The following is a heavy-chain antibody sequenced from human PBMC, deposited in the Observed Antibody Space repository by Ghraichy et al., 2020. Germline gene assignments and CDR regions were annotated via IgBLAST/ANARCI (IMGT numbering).Heavy chain of an antibody. CDR2: IYYSGST. J-gene: IGHJ4*02. CDR1: GGSISSSSYY. V-gene: IGHV4-39*07. D-gene: IGHD6-19*01. CDR3: ARDFRSGWNHLDY. Sequence: SETLSLTCTVSGGSISSSSYYWGWIRQPPGKGLEWIGSIYYSGSTYYNPSLKSRVTISVDTSKNQFSLKLSSVTAADTAVYYCARDFRSGWNHLDYWGQGTLVTVSS.